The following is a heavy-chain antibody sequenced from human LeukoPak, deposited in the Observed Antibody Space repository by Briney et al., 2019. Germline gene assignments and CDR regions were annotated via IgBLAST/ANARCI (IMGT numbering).Heavy chain of an antibody. CDR1: GGSFSGYY. V-gene: IGHV4-34*01. CDR2: INHSGST. J-gene: IGHJ4*02. Sequence: PSETLSLTCAVYGGSFSGYYWSWIRQPPGKGLEWIGEINHSGSTNCNPSLKSRVTISVDTSKNQFSLKLSSVTAADTAVYYCARGSPYYYDSSGYVWWGQGTLVTVSS. D-gene: IGHD3-22*01. CDR3: ARGSPYYYDSSGYVW.